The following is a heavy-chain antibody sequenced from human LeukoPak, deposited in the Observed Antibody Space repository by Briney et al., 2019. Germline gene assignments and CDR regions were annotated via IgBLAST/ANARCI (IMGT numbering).Heavy chain of an antibody. CDR1: GFTFDDYD. CDR2: INWHGGRT. D-gene: IGHD3-9*01. V-gene: IGHV3-20*04. Sequence: RTGGSLRLSCAASGFTFDDYDMSWVRQGPGKGLEWVANINWHGGRTDYADSVKGRFTISRDNAKNSLHLQMNSLRAEDTAVYYCARDPGAYDILTGWTWYYFDYWGQGTLVTVSS. J-gene: IGHJ4*02. CDR3: ARDPGAYDILTGWTWYYFDY.